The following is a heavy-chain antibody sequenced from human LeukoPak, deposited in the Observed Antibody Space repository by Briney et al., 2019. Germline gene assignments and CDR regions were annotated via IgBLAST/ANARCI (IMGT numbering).Heavy chain of an antibody. D-gene: IGHD2-15*01. V-gene: IGHV4-30-4*01. Sequence: SQTLSLTCPVAGASISSIDYYWSWLRQPPGKGLEWIGYICYSGSTSYNPLLKSRVTISVDTPRNQFSLKLSSVTAADTAVYYCARHEVGYCSGGSCPYYFDFWGRGTLVTVSS. CDR3: ARHEVGYCSGGSCPYYFDF. CDR1: GASISSIDYY. J-gene: IGHJ4*02. CDR2: ICYSGST.